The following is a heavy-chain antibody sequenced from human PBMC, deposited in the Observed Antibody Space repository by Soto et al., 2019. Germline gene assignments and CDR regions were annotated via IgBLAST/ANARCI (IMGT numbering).Heavy chain of an antibody. Sequence: GESLKISCKGSGYSFTSYWVGRVPQMPGKGLEWMGIIYPGDSDTRYSPSFQGQVTISADKSISTAYLQWSSLKASDTAMYYCARTSAAGKYYYGMDVWGQGTTVTVSS. V-gene: IGHV5-51*01. CDR1: GYSFTSYW. D-gene: IGHD6-13*01. CDR3: ARTSAAGKYYYGMDV. J-gene: IGHJ6*02. CDR2: IYPGDSDT.